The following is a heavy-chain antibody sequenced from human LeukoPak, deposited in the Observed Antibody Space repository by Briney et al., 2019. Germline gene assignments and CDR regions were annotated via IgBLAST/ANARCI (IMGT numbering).Heavy chain of an antibody. CDR1: GYTFTLYY. V-gene: IGHV1-2*02. J-gene: IGHJ4*02. Sequence: ASVTVSFKSSGYTFTLYYMHWVRQAPGQGLEWMGWINPNSGGTNYAQKFQGRVTMTRDTSISTAYMELSRLRSDDTAAYYCARVYYDSSGYLDYWGQGTLVTVSS. CDR3: ARVYYDSSGYLDY. D-gene: IGHD3-22*01. CDR2: INPNSGGT.